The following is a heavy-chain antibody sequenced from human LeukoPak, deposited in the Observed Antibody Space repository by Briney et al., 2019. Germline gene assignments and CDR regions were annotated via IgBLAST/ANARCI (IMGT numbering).Heavy chain of an antibody. J-gene: IGHJ4*02. CDR1: GGSISSGAYY. D-gene: IGHD6-13*01. V-gene: IGHV4-30-4*01. Sequence: PSETLSLTCTVSGGSISSGAYYWSWIRQPPGKGLEWIGHIYYSGSTYYNPSLQSRVSLSVDTSKSQFSLILNSVTAADTAVYYCARGGSSSWSFKIWGQGSLVTVSS. CDR2: IYYSGST. CDR3: ARGGSSSWSFKI.